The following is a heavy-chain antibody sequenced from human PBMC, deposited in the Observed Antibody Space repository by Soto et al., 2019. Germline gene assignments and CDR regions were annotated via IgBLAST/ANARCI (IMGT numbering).Heavy chain of an antibody. CDR3: ARRNYGSGAYYFDY. J-gene: IGHJ4*02. D-gene: IGHD3-10*01. CDR1: GGSISSYY. V-gene: IGHV4-59*08. CDR2: IYYSGST. Sequence: SETLSLTCTVSGGSISSYYWSWIRQPPGKGLEWIGYIYYSGSTNYNPSLKSRVTISVDTSKNQFSLKLSSVTAADTAVYYCARRNYGSGAYYFDYWGQGTLVTVSS.